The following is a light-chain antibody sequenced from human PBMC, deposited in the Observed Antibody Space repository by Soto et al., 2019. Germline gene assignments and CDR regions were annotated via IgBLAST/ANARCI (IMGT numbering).Light chain of an antibody. CDR3: QQYGSSGT. Sequence: WTKSQGTLSLSPGERATLSCRASQSVSNNYLAWYQQKPGQAPRLLIDGASNRATGIPDRFSGSGSGTDLTLTISRLEPEDFAVYYCQQYGSSGTFGQGTMVAIK. CDR2: GAS. CDR1: QSVSNNY. J-gene: IGKJ1*01. V-gene: IGKV3-20*01.